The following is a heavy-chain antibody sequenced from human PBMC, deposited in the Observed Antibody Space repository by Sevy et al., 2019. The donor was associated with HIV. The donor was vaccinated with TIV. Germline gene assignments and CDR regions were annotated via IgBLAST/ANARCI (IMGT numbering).Heavy chain of an antibody. J-gene: IGHJ4*02. V-gene: IGHV3-23*01. CDR3: AGGGYGSGSPTYFDY. Sequence: GGSLRLSCAASGFTVSRYAMSWVRQAPGKGLEWVSAISGSGGSPYYADSVKGRFTISRDNSKNTLYLQMNSLRAEDTAVYYCAGGGYGSGSPTYFDYWGQGTLVTVSS. CDR1: GFTVSRYA. D-gene: IGHD3-10*01. CDR2: ISGSGGSP.